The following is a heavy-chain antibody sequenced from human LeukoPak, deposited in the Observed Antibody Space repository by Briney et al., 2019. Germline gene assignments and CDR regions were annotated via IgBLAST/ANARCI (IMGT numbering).Heavy chain of an antibody. CDR1: GYTFTNYD. V-gene: IGHV1-8*01. J-gene: IGHJ4*02. D-gene: IGHD1-26*01. Sequence: GASVKVSCKASGYTFTNYDINWVRQATGKGLEWMGWMKPNSGNTGYAQEFQGRITMTRDTSISTAYMELSGLTSEDTAIYYCAKSKVGATTLPIDFWGPGTLVTVSS. CDR3: AKSKVGATTLPIDF. CDR2: MKPNSGNT.